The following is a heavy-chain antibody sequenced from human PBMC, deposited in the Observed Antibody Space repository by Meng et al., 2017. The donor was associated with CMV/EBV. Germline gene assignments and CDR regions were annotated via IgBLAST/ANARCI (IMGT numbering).Heavy chain of an antibody. CDR2: IRYDGSNK. Sequence: GGSLRLSCAASGFTFSSYGMHWVRQAPGKGLEWVAFIRYDGSNKYYADSVKGRFTISRDNSKNTLYLQMNSLRAEDTAVYYCAKVMTTVTTPLGHWGQGTLVTVSS. V-gene: IGHV3-30*02. J-gene: IGHJ4*02. D-gene: IGHD4-11*01. CDR1: GFTFSSYG. CDR3: AKVMTTVTTPLGH.